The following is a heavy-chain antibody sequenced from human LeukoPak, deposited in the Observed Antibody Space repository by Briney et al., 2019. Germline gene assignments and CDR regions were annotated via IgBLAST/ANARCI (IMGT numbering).Heavy chain of an antibody. J-gene: IGHJ4*02. V-gene: IGHV3-33*01. CDR2: IWYDGSNK. D-gene: IGHD6-19*01. CDR1: GFTFSSYG. CDR3: ARDGYSSDSDY. Sequence: GGSLRLSCAASGFTFSSYGMHWVRQAPGKGLEWVAVIWYDGSNKYYADSVKGRFTISRDNSKNTLYLQMNSLRAEDTAVYYCARDGYSSDSDYWGQGTLVTVSS.